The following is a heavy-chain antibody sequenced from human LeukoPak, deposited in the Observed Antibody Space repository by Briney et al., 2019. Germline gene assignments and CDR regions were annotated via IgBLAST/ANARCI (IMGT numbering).Heavy chain of an antibody. D-gene: IGHD3-9*01. J-gene: IGHJ6*03. CDR2: IIPIFGTA. Sequence: SVKVSCKASGGTFSSYAISWVRQAPGQGLEWTGGIIPIFGTANYAQKFQGRVTITAGESTSTAYMELSSLRSEDTAVYYCARANWGILTGYPYYYYYYMDVWGKGTTVTVSS. V-gene: IGHV1-69*01. CDR3: ARANWGILTGYPYYYYYYMDV. CDR1: GGTFSSYA.